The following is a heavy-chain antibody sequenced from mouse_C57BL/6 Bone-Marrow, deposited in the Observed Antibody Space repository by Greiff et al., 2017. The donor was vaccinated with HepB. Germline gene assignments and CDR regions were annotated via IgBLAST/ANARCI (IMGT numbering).Heavy chain of an antibody. J-gene: IGHJ2*01. D-gene: IGHD1-1*01. CDR2: IYPGSGST. CDR1: GYTFTSYW. V-gene: IGHV1-55*01. CDR3: ARPYYGSSYGY. Sequence: QVQLQQPGAELVKPGASVKMSCKASGYTFTSYWITWVKQRPGQGLEWIGDIYPGSGSTNYNEKFKGKATFTADTSSNTAYMQLSSLTTEDSAIYYCARPYYGSSYGYWGQGTTLTVSS.